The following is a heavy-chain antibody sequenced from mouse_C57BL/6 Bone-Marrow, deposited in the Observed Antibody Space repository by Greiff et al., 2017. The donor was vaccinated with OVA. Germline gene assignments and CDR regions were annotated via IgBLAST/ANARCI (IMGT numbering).Heavy chain of an antibody. J-gene: IGHJ3*01. CDR3: AREFVRGFAD. V-gene: IGHV1-50*01. D-gene: IGHD3-1*01. CDR2: IDPSDSYT. Sequence: QVQLQQPGAELVKPGASVKLSCKASGYTFTSYWMQWVKQRPGQGLEWIGEIDPSDSYTNYNQKFKGKATLTVDTSSSTAYMQLSSLTSEDSAVYYCAREFVRGFADWGQGTLVTVSA. CDR1: GYTFTSYW.